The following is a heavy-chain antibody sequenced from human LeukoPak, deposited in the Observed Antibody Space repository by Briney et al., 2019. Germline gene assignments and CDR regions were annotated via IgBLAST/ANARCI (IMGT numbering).Heavy chain of an antibody. D-gene: IGHD2-15*01. CDR2: IYTSGST. Sequence: PSETLSLTCTVSGGSISSYYWSWIRQPAGKGLEWIGRIYTSGSTNYNPSLKSRVTMSVDTSKNQFSLKLSSVTAADTAVYYCARGRSLPHYYYYMDVWGKGTTVTVSS. J-gene: IGHJ6*03. V-gene: IGHV4-4*07. CDR3: ARGRSLPHYYYYMDV. CDR1: GGSISSYY.